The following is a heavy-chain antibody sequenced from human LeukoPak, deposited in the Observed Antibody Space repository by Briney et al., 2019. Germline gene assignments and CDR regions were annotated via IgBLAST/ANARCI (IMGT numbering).Heavy chain of an antibody. CDR2: IKSKTDGGTT. V-gene: IGHV3-15*01. D-gene: IGHD3-9*01. CDR1: GFTFSNAW. CDR3: TTRLRYFDWTIYDFDY. Sequence: GGSLRLSCAASGFTFSNAWMSWVRQAPGKGLEWVGRIKSKTDGGTTDYAAPVKGRFTISRDDSKNTLYLQMNSLKTEDTAVYYCTTRLRYFDWTIYDFDYWGQGTLVTVSS. J-gene: IGHJ4*02.